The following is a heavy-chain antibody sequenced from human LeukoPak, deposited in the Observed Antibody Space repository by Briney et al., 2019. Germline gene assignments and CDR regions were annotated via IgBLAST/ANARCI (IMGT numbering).Heavy chain of an antibody. Sequence: ASVKVSCKASGYTFTGYYMHWVRQAPGQGLEWMGRINPNSGGTNYAQKFQGRVTMTRGTSISTAYMELSRLRSDVTAVYYCARSNILTAGVFDYWGQGTLVTVSS. J-gene: IGHJ4*02. V-gene: IGHV1-2*06. CDR1: GYTFTGYY. D-gene: IGHD3-9*01. CDR3: ARSNILTAGVFDY. CDR2: INPNSGGT.